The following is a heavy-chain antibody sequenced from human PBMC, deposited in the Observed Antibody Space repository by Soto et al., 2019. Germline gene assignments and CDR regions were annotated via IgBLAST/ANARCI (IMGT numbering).Heavy chain of an antibody. CDR3: AKDKTLSGWYAFDY. J-gene: IGHJ4*02. D-gene: IGHD6-19*01. CDR2: ISWNSGSI. CDR1: GFTFDDYA. V-gene: IGHV3-9*01. Sequence: EVQLVESGGGLVQPGRSLRLSCAASGFTFDDYAMHWVRQAPGKGLEWVSGISWNSGSIGYADSVKGRFTISRDNAKNSLYLQMNSLRAEDTVLYYCAKDKTLSGWYAFDYWGQGTLVTVSS.